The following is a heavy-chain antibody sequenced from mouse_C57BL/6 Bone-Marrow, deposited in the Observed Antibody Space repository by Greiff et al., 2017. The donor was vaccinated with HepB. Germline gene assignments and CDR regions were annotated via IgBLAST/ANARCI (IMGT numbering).Heavy chain of an antibody. J-gene: IGHJ3*01. CDR1: GYTFTSYG. V-gene: IGHV1-81*01. CDR3: GGYYDYRAWFAY. Sequence: VQLQQSGAELARPGASVKLSCKASGYTFTSYGISWVKQRTGQGLEWIGEIYPRSGNTYYNEKFKGKATLTADKSSSTAYMELRSLTSEDSAVYFCGGYYDYRAWFAYWGQGTLVTVSA. CDR2: IYPRSGNT. D-gene: IGHD2-4*01.